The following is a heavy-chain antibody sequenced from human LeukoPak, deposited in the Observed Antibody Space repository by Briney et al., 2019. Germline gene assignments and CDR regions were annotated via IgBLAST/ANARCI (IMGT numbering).Heavy chain of an antibody. CDR3: ARDGPQYCSGGSCYSGY. J-gene: IGHJ4*02. CDR2: ISAYNGNT. V-gene: IGHV1-18*01. D-gene: IGHD2-15*01. Sequence: ASVKVSCKASGYTFTSYGISWVRQAPGQGLEWMGWISAYNGNTNYAQKLQGRVTMTTDTSTRTAYMELRSLRSDDTAVYYCARDGPQYCSGGSCYSGYWGQGTLVTVSS. CDR1: GYTFTSYG.